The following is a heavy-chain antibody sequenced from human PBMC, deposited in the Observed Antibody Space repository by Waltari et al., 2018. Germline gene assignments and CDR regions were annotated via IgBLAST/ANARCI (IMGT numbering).Heavy chain of an antibody. CDR3: ARAQSDFWSGYLGPYYYYMDV. J-gene: IGHJ6*03. CDR1: GGSISSYY. D-gene: IGHD3-3*01. Sequence: QVQLQESGPGLVKPSETLSLTCTVSGGSISSYYWSWIRQPPGKGLEWIGYIYYSGSTNYNPSLKSRVTISVDTSKNQFSLKLSSVTAADTAVYYCARAQSDFWSGYLGPYYYYMDVWGKGTTVTVSS. CDR2: IYYSGST. V-gene: IGHV4-59*01.